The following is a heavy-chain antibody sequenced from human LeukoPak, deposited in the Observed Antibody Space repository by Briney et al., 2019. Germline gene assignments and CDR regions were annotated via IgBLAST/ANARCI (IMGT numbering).Heavy chain of an antibody. J-gene: IGHJ4*02. CDR1: GFPFISFS. Sequence: PGGSPRLTCAASGFPFISFSIHWVRQAPGKGLEWVSSISSNRAKIFYADSVKGRFAISRDNARNSVYLQMNSLRAEDTALYFCAREIYDPRDMPLDHWGQGALVTVSS. D-gene: IGHD3-16*01. CDR3: AREIYDPRDMPLDH. V-gene: IGHV3-21*01. CDR2: ISSNRAKI.